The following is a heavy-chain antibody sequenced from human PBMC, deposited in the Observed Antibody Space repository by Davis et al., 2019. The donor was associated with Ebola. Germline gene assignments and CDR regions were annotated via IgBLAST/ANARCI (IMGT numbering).Heavy chain of an antibody. V-gene: IGHV1-69*06. D-gene: IGHD6-13*01. CDR3: ARDSETLGSWYYYYGMDV. Sequence: SVKVSCKASGGTFSSYAISWVRQAPGQGLEWMGGIIPIFGTANCAQKFQGRVTITADKSTSTAYMELSSLRSEDTAVYYCARDSETLGSWYYYYGMDVWGQGTTVTVSS. J-gene: IGHJ6*02. CDR1: GGTFSSYA. CDR2: IIPIFGTA.